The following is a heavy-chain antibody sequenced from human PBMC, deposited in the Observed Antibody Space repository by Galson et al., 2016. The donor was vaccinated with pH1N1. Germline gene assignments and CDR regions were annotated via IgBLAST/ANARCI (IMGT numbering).Heavy chain of an antibody. V-gene: IGHV1-18*01. CDR3: ARGRGDLAGYYYGLDV. D-gene: IGHD3-10*01. CDR1: GDNFNRYG. Sequence: SVKVSCKASGDNFNRYGITWVLQAPGQGLQWMGWINTRNGYTKNSQKFQGRVTMTTDTTTSTVYLELRSLKSDDTGVYFCARGRGDLAGYYYGLDVWGQGTTVTVSS. J-gene: IGHJ6*02. CDR2: INTRNGYT.